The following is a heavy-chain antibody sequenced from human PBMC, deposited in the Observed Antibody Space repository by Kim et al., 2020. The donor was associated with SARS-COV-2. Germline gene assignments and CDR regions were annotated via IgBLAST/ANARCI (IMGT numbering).Heavy chain of an antibody. Sequence: GGSLRLSCTVSGFTFSTYWMHWVRQAPGKGLVWVSRMDPDGSTINYADSVKGRFTISRDNAKNTLYLQMTSLRAEDTALYYCVRGTIAPAGTDYWGRGTLVTVPS. J-gene: IGHJ4*02. CDR1: GFTFSTYW. D-gene: IGHD6-13*01. V-gene: IGHV3-74*01. CDR3: VRGTIAPAGTDY. CDR2: MDPDGSTI.